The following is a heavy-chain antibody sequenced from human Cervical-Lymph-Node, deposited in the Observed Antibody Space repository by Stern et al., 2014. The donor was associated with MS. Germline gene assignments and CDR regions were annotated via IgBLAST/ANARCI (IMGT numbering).Heavy chain of an antibody. CDR2: IYPGYSET. D-gene: IGHD1-14*01. CDR3: ARQTTAWASDV. CDR1: GFKFSIYW. Sequence: EVQLVESGAELIRPGESLKISCKGSGFKFSIYWIAWVRQMPGKGLEWIGIIYPGYSETSYSPSFQGQVPMSADKSTSTAYLQWSSLNASDTAMYFCARQTTAWASDVWGQGTLVTVSS. V-gene: IGHV5-51*01. J-gene: IGHJ4*02.